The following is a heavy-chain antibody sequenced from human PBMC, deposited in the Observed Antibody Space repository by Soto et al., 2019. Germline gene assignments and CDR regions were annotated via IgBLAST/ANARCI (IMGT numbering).Heavy chain of an antibody. CDR2: IIPILGIA. Sequence: QVQLVQSGAEVKKPGSSVKVSCKASGGTFSSYTISWVRQAPGQGLEWMGRIIPILGIANYAQKFQGRVTITADKSTSTAYMELSSLRSEDTAVYYCATAYCSSTSCYAKTFDYWGQGTLVTVSS. V-gene: IGHV1-69*02. D-gene: IGHD2-2*01. CDR1: GGTFSSYT. CDR3: ATAYCSSTSCYAKTFDY. J-gene: IGHJ4*02.